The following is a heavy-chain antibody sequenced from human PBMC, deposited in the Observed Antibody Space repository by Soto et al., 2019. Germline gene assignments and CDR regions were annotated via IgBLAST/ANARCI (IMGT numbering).Heavy chain of an antibody. J-gene: IGHJ4*02. V-gene: IGHV4-61*01. CDR3: ARGGYCTNGVCYTWGDYFDY. Sequence: QVQLQESGPGLVKPSETLSLTCTVSGGSVSSGSYYWSWIRQPPGKGLEWIGYIYYSGSTNYNPALKSRVTIAVDTSKNQFSLKLSSVTAADTAVYYCARGGYCTNGVCYTWGDYFDYWGQGTLVTVAS. CDR2: IYYSGST. CDR1: GGSVSSGSYY. D-gene: IGHD2-8*01.